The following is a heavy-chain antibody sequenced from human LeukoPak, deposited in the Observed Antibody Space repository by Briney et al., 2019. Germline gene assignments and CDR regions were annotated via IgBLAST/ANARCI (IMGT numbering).Heavy chain of an antibody. Sequence: SETLSLTCTVSGVSISSSNYYWRWIRQPPGKGVEWIGSIYSSGSTYYNPSLKSRVTISVDTSKNQFSLKLNSVTAADTAVYYCARSGSGYLRYYFDYWGQGTLVTVSS. D-gene: IGHD5-12*01. J-gene: IGHJ4*02. CDR1: GVSISSSNYY. V-gene: IGHV4-39*07. CDR2: IYSSGST. CDR3: ARSGSGYLRYYFDY.